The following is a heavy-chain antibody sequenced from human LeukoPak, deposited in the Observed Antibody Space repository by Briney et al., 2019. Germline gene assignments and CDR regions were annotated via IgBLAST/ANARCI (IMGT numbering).Heavy chain of an antibody. D-gene: IGHD1-26*01. Sequence: ASVKVSCKASGYTFTSYYMHWVRQAPGQGLEWMGIVNPSGGSTSYAQKFQGRVTMTRDTSTSTVYMELSSLRSEDTAVYYCATRQRYSGSLGAFDIWGQGTMVTVSS. CDR1: GYTFTSYY. V-gene: IGHV1-46*01. CDR3: ATRQRYSGSLGAFDI. CDR2: VNPSGGST. J-gene: IGHJ3*02.